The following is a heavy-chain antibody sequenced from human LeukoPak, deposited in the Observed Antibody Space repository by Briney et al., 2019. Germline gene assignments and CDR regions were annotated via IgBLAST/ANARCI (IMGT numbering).Heavy chain of an antibody. J-gene: IGHJ4*02. D-gene: IGHD3-10*01. CDR3: ARKRSGWFGELLPYYFDY. CDR2: INHSGST. CDR1: GGSFSGYY. V-gene: IGHV4-34*01. Sequence: SETLSLTCAVYGGSFSGYYWSWIRQPPGKGLEWIGEINHSGSTNYNPSLKSRVTISVDTSKNQFSLKLSSVTAADTAVYYCARKRSGWFGELLPYYFDYWGQGTLVNVSS.